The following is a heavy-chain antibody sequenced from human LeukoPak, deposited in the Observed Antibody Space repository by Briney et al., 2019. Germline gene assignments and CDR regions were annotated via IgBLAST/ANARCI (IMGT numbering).Heavy chain of an antibody. Sequence: ASVKVSCKASGFTFTSSAIQWVRQARGQRLEWIGWIVVGSGNTNHAQKLQERVTITRDMSTSTAYMELSSLRSEDTAVYYCAAVPIVQGVTGGDYWGQGTLVTVSS. CDR1: GFTFTSSA. CDR2: IVVGSGNT. V-gene: IGHV1-58*02. J-gene: IGHJ4*02. D-gene: IGHD3-10*01. CDR3: AAVPIVQGVTGGDY.